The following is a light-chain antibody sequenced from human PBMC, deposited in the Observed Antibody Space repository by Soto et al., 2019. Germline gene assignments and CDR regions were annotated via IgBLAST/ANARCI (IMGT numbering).Light chain of an antibody. V-gene: IGKV3-11*01. CDR3: QQYSSYSLT. J-gene: IGKJ1*01. CDR2: GAS. CDR1: QSVSSY. Sequence: EIVLTQSPATLSLSPGERATLSCMASQSVSSYLAWYQQKPGQAPRLLIYGASSRATGIPDRFSGSGSGTDFTLTISRLQPDDFATYYCQQYSSYSLTFGQGTKVDIK.